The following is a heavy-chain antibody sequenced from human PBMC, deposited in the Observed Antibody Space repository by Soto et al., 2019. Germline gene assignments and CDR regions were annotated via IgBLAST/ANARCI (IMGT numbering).Heavy chain of an antibody. CDR1: GGSVSSGSYY. V-gene: IGHV4-61*01. CDR2: IYYSGST. D-gene: IGHD6-19*01. CDR3: ARGIEGWYQGRYYYGMDV. Sequence: QVQLQESGPGLVKPSETLSLTCTVSGGSVSSGSYYWSWIRQPPGKGLEWIGYIYYSGSTNYTPALKSRVPISVDTSKNQFSRKLSSATAADTAVYYCARGIEGWYQGRYYYGMDVWGQGTTVTVSS. J-gene: IGHJ6*02.